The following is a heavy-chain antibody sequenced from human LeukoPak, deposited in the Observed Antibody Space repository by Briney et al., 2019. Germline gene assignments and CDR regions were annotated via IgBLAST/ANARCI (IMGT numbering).Heavy chain of an antibody. V-gene: IGHV3-30-3*01. CDR2: ISYDGSNK. CDR3: ARGGYIAVAGFFDY. Sequence: GGSLRLSCAASGFTFSSYAMHWVRQAPGKGLEWVAVISYDGSNKCYADSVKGRFTISRDNSKNTLYLQMNSLRAEDTAVYYCARGGYIAVAGFFDYWGQGTLVTVSS. J-gene: IGHJ4*02. CDR1: GFTFSSYA. D-gene: IGHD6-19*01.